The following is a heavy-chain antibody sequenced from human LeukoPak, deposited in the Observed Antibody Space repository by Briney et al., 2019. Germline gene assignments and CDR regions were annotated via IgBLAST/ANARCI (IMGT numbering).Heavy chain of an antibody. CDR1: GGSISSYY. CDR3: ARDRGRRGYFFQGNYYYYYGMDV. D-gene: IGHD2/OR15-2a*01. Sequence: SETLSLTCTVSGGSISSYYWSWIWAPARTGVELIGRFYTSASTNDSPPHTNRVTMSVDTSKNQSSLKLSSVTAADTAVYYCARDRGRRGYFFQGNYYYYYGMDVWGQGTMVTVSS. J-gene: IGHJ6*02. CDR2: FYTSAST. V-gene: IGHV4-4*07.